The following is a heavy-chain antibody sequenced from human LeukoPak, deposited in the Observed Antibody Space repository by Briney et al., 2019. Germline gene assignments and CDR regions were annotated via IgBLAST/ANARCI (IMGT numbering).Heavy chain of an antibody. CDR2: ISSSGSTI. CDR3: ARDHVEVRGANYYYYYYMDV. CDR1: GFTFSDYY. D-gene: IGHD2-2*01. J-gene: IGHJ6*03. Sequence: GGSLRLSCAASGFTFSDYYMSWIRQAPGKGLEWVSYISSSGSTIYYADSVKGRFTISRDNAKNSLYLQMNSLRAEDTAVYYCARDHVEVRGANYYYYYYMDVWGKGTTVTVSS. V-gene: IGHV3-11*04.